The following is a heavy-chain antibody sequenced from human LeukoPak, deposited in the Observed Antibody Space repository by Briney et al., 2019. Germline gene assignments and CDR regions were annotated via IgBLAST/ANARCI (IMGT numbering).Heavy chain of an antibody. CDR3: ARVGGGSYDYGMDV. CDR1: GFTFSSYS. J-gene: IGHJ6*02. Sequence: PGGSLRLSCAASGFTFSSYSMNWVRQAPGKGLEWVPSTSSSSSYIYYADSVKGRFTISRDNAKNSLYLQMNSPRADDTAVYYCARVGGGSYDYGMDVWGQGTTVTVSS. CDR2: TSSSSSYI. V-gene: IGHV3-21*01. D-gene: IGHD3-16*01.